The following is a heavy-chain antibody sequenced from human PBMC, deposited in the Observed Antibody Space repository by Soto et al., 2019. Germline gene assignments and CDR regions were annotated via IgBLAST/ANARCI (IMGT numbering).Heavy chain of an antibody. CDR3: ARERGGYGLFDS. CDR1: GGSISNASYS. V-gene: IGHV4-30-2*01. J-gene: IGHJ4*02. Sequence: TLSLTCTVSGGSISNASYSWSWIRQPPGKGLEWIGYIYPSGMPFYNPSLRSRVTISIDRSNDHFSLNLKSVTAADTAVYYCARERGGYGLFDSWGQGTPVTVSS. D-gene: IGHD5-18*01. CDR2: IYPSGMP.